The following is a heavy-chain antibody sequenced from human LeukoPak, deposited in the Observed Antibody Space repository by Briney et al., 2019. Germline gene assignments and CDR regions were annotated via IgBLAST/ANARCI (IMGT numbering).Heavy chain of an antibody. D-gene: IGHD2-2*01. CDR1: GFTFSSYA. V-gene: IGHV3-23*01. CDR3: ASLQLSIPYYYYYGMDV. Sequence: GGSLRLSCAASGFTFSSYAMSWVRQAPGKGLEWVSAISGSGGSTYYADSVKGRFTISRDNSKNTLYLQMNSLRAEDTAVYYRASLQLSIPYYYYYGMDVWGQGTTVTVSS. CDR2: ISGSGGST. J-gene: IGHJ6*02.